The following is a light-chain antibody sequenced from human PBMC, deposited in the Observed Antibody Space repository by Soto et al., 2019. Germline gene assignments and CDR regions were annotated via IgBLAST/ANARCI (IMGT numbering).Light chain of an antibody. J-gene: IGKJ1*01. CDR3: QQCDSSPWT. CDR1: QSVSSY. Sequence: IVLTQSPAALSVSPGERATLSCRASQSVSSYLAWYQQKPGQAPRLLSFGASNRATGIPDRFSGSGSGTDFTLTISRLEPEDFAVYYCQQCDSSPWTFGHGTKVDIK. CDR2: GAS. V-gene: IGKV3-20*01.